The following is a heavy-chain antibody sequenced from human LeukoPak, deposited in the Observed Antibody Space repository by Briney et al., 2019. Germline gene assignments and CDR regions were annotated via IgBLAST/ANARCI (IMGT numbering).Heavy chain of an antibody. CDR2: VSDSGSSA. J-gene: IGHJ6*02. CDR3: ASKNTWTYGMDV. Sequence: GGSLRLSCAASGFTFRNYGMSWVRQAPGKGLEWVSVVSDSGSSAYYTDSVKGRFTISRDNSKNTLYLQMNNLRAEDTAVYYCASKNTWTYGMDVWGQGTTVTVSS. D-gene: IGHD1/OR15-1a*01. V-gene: IGHV3-23*01. CDR1: GFTFRNYG.